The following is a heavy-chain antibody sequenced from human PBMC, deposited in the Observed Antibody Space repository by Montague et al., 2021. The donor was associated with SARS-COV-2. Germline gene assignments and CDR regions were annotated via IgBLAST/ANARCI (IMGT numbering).Heavy chain of an antibody. V-gene: IGHV4-61*08. CDR2: TYNTGRT. Sequence: SETLSLTCTVSGGSVTSGGYYWTWIRQPPGKGLEWIGYTYNTGRTNYNPSLKSRVTISMDTSKNQFSLKVDSVSAADTAVYYCATEMPAYDVFDIWGQGTMVTVSS. CDR1: GGSVTSGGYY. J-gene: IGHJ3*02. CDR3: ATEMPAYDVFDI. D-gene: IGHD2-2*01.